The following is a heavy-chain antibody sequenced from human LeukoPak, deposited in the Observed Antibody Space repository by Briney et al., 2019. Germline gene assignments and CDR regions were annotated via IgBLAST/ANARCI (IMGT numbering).Heavy chain of an antibody. V-gene: IGHV3-30*02. Sequence: GGSLRLSCAASGFTFSSYGMHWVRQAPGKGLEWVAFIRYDGSNKYYADSVKGRFTISRDNSKNTLYLQMNSLRAEDTAVYYCAKPSEWELPLCPLPCAGPKSYFDYWGQGTLVTVSS. CDR2: IRYDGSNK. CDR1: GFTFSSYG. D-gene: IGHD1-26*01. J-gene: IGHJ4*02. CDR3: AKPSEWELPLCPLPCAGPKSYFDY.